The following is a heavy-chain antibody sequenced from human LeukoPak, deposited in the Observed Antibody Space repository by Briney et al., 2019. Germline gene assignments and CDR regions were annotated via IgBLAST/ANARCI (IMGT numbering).Heavy chain of an antibody. D-gene: IGHD3-3*01. J-gene: IGHJ3*02. Sequence: SGRSLRLSCAASGFTFDDYAMHWVRQAPGKGLEWVSGISWNSGSIGYADSVKGRFTISRDNSKNTLYLQMNSLRAEDTAVYYCARAPYDFWSGGTDAFDIWGQGTMVTVSS. CDR3: ARAPYDFWSGGTDAFDI. V-gene: IGHV3-9*01. CDR1: GFTFDDYA. CDR2: ISWNSGSI.